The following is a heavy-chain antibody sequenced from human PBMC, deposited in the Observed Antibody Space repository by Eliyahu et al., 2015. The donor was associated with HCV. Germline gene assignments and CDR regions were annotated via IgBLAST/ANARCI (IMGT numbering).Heavy chain of an antibody. CDR2: IXSXGSDI. CDR1: GXLXSSYW. J-gene: IGHJ3*01. D-gene: IGHD1-26*01. Sequence: EVQLVESGGDLVQPGGSLRLSCXAXGXLXSSYWMDWVRQAPGKGLXWVSRIXSXGSDISYADSVKGRFTISRDNAKNLVFLQMDSVRAEDTAVYYCVKSGSYYWSAFDFWGQGTMVTVSS. V-gene: IGHV3-74*01. CDR3: VKSGSYYWSAFDF.